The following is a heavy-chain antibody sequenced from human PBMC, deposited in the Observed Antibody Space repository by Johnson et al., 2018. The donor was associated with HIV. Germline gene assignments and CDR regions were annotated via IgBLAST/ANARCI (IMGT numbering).Heavy chain of an antibody. CDR1: GFTFSDYY. Sequence: QVLLVESGGGLVQPGGSLRLSCAASGFTFSDYYMSWIRQAPGKGPDWVSYISSSGTILYSVDSVKGRFTISRDNAKNSLYLQMNSLTAADTAVYYCARRALHYDVLTDYPVAANAFDIWGQGTMVTVSS. V-gene: IGHV3-11*04. D-gene: IGHD3-9*01. J-gene: IGHJ3*02. CDR2: ISSSGTIL. CDR3: ARRALHYDVLTDYPVAANAFDI.